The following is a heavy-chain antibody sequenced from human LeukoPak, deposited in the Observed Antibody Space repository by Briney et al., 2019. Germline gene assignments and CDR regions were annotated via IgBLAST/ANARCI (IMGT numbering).Heavy chain of an antibody. CDR2: INLAGST. Sequence: SETLSLTCGVYGGSFNAYSWSWIRQSPGKGLEWIGEINLAGSTNYNPSLKSRVTMTIDTSKNQFSLKLSSVTAADTAVYYCAGGYIAVAGSRRYYFDYWGQGNPGTVSS. J-gene: IGHJ4*01. D-gene: IGHD6-19*01. CDR3: AGGYIAVAGSRRYYFDY. CDR1: GGSFNAYS. V-gene: IGHV4-34*01.